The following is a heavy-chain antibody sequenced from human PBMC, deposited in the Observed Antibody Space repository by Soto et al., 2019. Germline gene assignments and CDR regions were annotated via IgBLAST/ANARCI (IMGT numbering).Heavy chain of an antibody. V-gene: IGHV3-30-3*01. CDR1: GFTFSSYA. CDR2: ISYDGSNK. D-gene: IGHD5-12*01. J-gene: IGHJ5*02. CDR3: ARDRGRWLPVGWFDP. Sequence: PGGSLRLSCAASGFTFSSYAMHGVRQAPGKGLEWVAVISYDGSNKYYADSVKGRFTISRDNSKNTLYLQMNSLRAEDTAVYYCARDRGRWLPVGWFDPWGQGTLVTVSS.